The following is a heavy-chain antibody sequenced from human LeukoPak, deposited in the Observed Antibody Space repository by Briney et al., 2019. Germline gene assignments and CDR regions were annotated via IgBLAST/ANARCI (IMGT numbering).Heavy chain of an antibody. CDR3: ARLYDSVDY. J-gene: IGHJ4*02. Sequence: SETLSLTCAVYGGSFSGYYWSWIRQPPGKGLEWIGSIYYSGSTYYNPSLKSRVTISVDTSKNQFSLKLSSVTAADTAVYYCARLYDSVDYWGQGTLVTVSS. D-gene: IGHD3-22*01. V-gene: IGHV4-34*01. CDR2: IYYSGST. CDR1: GGSFSGYY.